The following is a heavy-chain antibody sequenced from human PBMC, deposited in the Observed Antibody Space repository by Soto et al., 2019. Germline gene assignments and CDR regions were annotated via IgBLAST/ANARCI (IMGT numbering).Heavy chain of an antibody. CDR2: ISGSGGST. D-gene: IGHD4-17*01. CDR3: ANTATVTTLYYCMDV. J-gene: IGHJ6*02. CDR1: GFTFSSYA. V-gene: IGHV3-23*01. Sequence: GGSLRLSCAASGFTFSSYAMGWVRQAPGKGLEWVSAISGSGGSTYYADSVKGRFTISRDNSKNTLYLQMNSLRAEDTAVSYCANTATVTTLYYCMDVWGQGTTVTVSS.